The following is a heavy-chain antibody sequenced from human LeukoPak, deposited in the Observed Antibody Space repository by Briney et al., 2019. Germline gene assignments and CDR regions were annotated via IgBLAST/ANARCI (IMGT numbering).Heavy chain of an antibody. CDR1: GGSISSYY. CDR2: FYYSGST. V-gene: IGHV4-59*12. D-gene: IGHD2-21*02. Sequence: ASETLSLTCTVSGGSISSYYWSWIRQPPGKGLEWIGYFYYSGSTNYNPSLKSRVTMSVDTSKNQFSLKLSSVTAADTAVYYCARSLAYAYCGGDCQGAFDIWGQGTMVTVSS. J-gene: IGHJ3*02. CDR3: ARSLAYAYCGGDCQGAFDI.